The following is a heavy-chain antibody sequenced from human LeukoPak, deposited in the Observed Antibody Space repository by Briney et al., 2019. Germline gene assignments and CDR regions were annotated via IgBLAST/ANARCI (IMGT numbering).Heavy chain of an antibody. D-gene: IGHD3-9*01. Sequence: SQTLSLTCTVSGATMRSETHYWSWLRQLPGKGPEWIAYIYYTAGAYYNPSLQSRVTISLDASENQFSLKLSSVTAADTAVYYCARGRRELRYGPDYWGQGTLVTVSS. CDR1: GATMRSETHY. CDR2: IYYTAGA. J-gene: IGHJ4*02. V-gene: IGHV4-31*03. CDR3: ARGRRELRYGPDY.